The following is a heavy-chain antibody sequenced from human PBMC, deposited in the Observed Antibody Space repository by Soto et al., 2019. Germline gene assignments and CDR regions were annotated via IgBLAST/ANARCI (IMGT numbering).Heavy chain of an antibody. CDR1: GFTFGDYA. CDR2: IGRKPNVGTT. CDR3: TRYGSGWYNAFDI. Sequence: PGGSLRLSCTTSGFTFGDYAISWFRQAPGKGLEWVGLIGRKPNVGTTEYAASVKGRFTISRDDSKTIAYLQMNSLKSEDTAVYYCTRYGSGWYNAFDIWGQGTMVPVSS. J-gene: IGHJ3*02. D-gene: IGHD6-19*01. V-gene: IGHV3-49*03.